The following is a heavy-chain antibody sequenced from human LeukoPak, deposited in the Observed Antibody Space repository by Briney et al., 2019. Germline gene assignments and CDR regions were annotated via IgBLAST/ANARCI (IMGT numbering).Heavy chain of an antibody. CDR1: GGSISSGDYY. CDR3: ARSINYYDSSGSGWDFDY. J-gene: IGHJ4*02. Sequence: SQTLSLTCTVSGGSISSGDYYWSWIRQPPGKGLEWIGYIYYSGSTYYNPSLKSRVTISVDTSKNQFSLKLSFVTAADTAVYYCARSINYYDSSGSGWDFDYWGQGTLVTVSS. D-gene: IGHD3-22*01. V-gene: IGHV4-30-4*01. CDR2: IYYSGST.